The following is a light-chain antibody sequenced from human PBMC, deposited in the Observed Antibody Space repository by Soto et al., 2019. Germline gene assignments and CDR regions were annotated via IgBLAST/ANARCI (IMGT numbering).Light chain of an antibody. CDR2: EVS. CDR3: SSYAGSNIYV. V-gene: IGLV2-8*01. J-gene: IGLJ1*01. CDR1: SSDVGGYDY. Sequence: QSALTQPPSASGSPGQSVTISCTGTSSDVGGYDYVSWYQQHPGKVPKLMIYEVSKRPSGVPDRFSGSKSGNTAPLTVSGLQAEDEADYYCSSYAGSNIYVFGTGTKLTVL.